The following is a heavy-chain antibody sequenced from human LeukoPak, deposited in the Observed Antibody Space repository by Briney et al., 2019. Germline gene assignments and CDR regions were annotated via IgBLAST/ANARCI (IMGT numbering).Heavy chain of an antibody. Sequence: GRSLRLSCAASGFTFSSYGMHWVRQAPGKGLEWVSGISGSGSGVSTYYADSVKGRFTISRDNSKNTLYLQMNSLRAEDTAVYYCAKDRDGAAAASNDAFHIWGQGTMVIVSS. CDR2: ISGSGSGVST. V-gene: IGHV3-23*01. D-gene: IGHD6-13*01. J-gene: IGHJ3*02. CDR1: GFTFSSYG. CDR3: AKDRDGAAAASNDAFHI.